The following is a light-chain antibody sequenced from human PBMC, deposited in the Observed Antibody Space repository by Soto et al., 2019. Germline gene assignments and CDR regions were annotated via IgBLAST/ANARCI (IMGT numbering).Light chain of an antibody. CDR1: QSVSRN. CDR3: QQYKNWRSWT. J-gene: IGKJ1*01. V-gene: IGKV3-15*01. Sequence: EIVMTQSPATLSVPPGERATLSCRASQSVSRNLAWYQQKPGQAPRLLIYGASTRATGIPARVSGSGSGTEFTLTISSLQSEDFAVYYCQQYKNWRSWTLGTGTKLEIK. CDR2: GAS.